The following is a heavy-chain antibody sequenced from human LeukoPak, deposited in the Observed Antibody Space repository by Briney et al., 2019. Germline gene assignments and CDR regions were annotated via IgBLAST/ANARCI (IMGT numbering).Heavy chain of an antibody. CDR2: ISAYNGNT. D-gene: IGHD3-22*01. CDR3: ARVGRYYDSSGYYYVLDY. J-gene: IGHJ4*02. CDR1: GYTFTSYG. Sequence: ASVKVSCKASGYTFTSYGISWVRQAPGQGLEWMGWISAYNGNTNYAQKLQGRVTMTTDTSTSTAYMGLRSLRSDDTAVYYCARVGRYYDSSGYYYVLDYWGQGTLVTVSS. V-gene: IGHV1-18*01.